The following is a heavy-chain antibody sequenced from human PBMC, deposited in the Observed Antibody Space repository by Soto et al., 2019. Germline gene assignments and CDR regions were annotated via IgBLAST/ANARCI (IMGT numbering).Heavy chain of an antibody. V-gene: IGHV4-31*03. CDR3: ARGGGSTKVDY. Sequence: QVQLQESGPGLVKPSQTLSLTCTVSGDSITSSGYYWSWIRQHPGEGLEWIGFTSNSGSTSYNPSXKXXVTISVDTSSNQFSLNLKSVTAADTAVYYCARGGGSTKVDYWGQGTLVTVSP. J-gene: IGHJ4*02. CDR1: GDSITSSGYY. CDR2: TSNSGST. D-gene: IGHD2-2*01.